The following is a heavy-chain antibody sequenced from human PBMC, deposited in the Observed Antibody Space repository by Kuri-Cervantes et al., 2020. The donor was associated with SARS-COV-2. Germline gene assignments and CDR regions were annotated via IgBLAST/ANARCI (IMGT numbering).Heavy chain of an antibody. V-gene: IGHV3-49*04. J-gene: IGHJ4*02. CDR2: IRSKAYGGTT. CDR1: GFIFSDYY. CDR3: TRDDFWSGYFGY. D-gene: IGHD3-3*01. Sequence: GGSLRLSCTASGFIFSDYYMTWVRQAPGKGLEWVGFIRSKAYGGTTEYAASVKGRFTTSRDDSKSIAYLQMNSLKTEDTAVYYCTRDDFWSGYFGYRGQGTLVTVSS.